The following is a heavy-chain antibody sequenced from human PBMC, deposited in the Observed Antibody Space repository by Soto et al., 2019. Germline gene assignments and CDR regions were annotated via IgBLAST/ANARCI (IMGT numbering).Heavy chain of an antibody. Sequence: QVQLVQSGTEVGKPGSSVKVSCKASEDSFSSYPVSWVRQAPGQGLEWMGEIVPMFGSLKSAQKFQDRLAISADKSTNTAYLELSSLRSQDTAVYYCASINTGQCYHNAMDFWGQGTTVIVSS. D-gene: IGHD1-1*01. J-gene: IGHJ6*02. V-gene: IGHV1-69*06. CDR3: ASINTGQCYHNAMDF. CDR1: EDSFSSYP. CDR2: IVPMFGSL.